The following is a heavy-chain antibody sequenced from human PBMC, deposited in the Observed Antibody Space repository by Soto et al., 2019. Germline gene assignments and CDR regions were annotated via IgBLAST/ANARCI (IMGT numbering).Heavy chain of an antibody. Sequence: QVQLQESGPGLVKTSETLSLTCSVSGDSISGGSYYWSWIRRPPGKGLEWIGYIYHSGSTNYNPSLKSRVTISLDTSRNQFSPNLRSVTAADTAVYYSARAVSFGESDSWGQGILVTVSS. CDR2: IYHSGST. J-gene: IGHJ4*02. V-gene: IGHV4-61*01. CDR1: GDSISGGSYY. D-gene: IGHD3-10*01. CDR3: ARAVSFGESDS.